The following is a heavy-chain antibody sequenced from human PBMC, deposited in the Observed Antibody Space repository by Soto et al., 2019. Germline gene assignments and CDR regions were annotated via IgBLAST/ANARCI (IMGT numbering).Heavy chain of an antibody. D-gene: IGHD3-22*01. CDR2: IYYSGST. J-gene: IGHJ5*02. V-gene: IGHV4-59*01. CDR1: GGSFSGYY. CDR3: AREGDDCYDSSGYYPNWFDP. Sequence: PSETLSLTCAVYGGSFSGYYWSWIRQPPGKGLEWIGYIYYSGSTNYNPSLKSRVTISVDTSKNQFSLKLSSVTAADTAVYYCAREGDDCYDSSGYYPNWFDPWGQGTLVTVSS.